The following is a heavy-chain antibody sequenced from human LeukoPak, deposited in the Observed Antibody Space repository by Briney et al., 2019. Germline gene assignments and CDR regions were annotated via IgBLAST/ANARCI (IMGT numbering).Heavy chain of an antibody. Sequence: GGSLRLSCAASGFTFSSYTMSWVRQAPGKGLEWVSGISGGGGNGDTTYYEDSVKGRFTISKDNSKNTLYLQMNSLRVEDTAIYYCAKDPRVAATGPYFDSWGQGTLVTVSS. V-gene: IGHV3-23*01. CDR3: AKDPRVAATGPYFDS. CDR2: ISGGGGNGDTT. D-gene: IGHD6-13*01. CDR1: GFTFSSYT. J-gene: IGHJ4*02.